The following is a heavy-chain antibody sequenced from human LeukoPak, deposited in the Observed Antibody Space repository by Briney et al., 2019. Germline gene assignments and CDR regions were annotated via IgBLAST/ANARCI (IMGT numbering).Heavy chain of an antibody. J-gene: IGHJ4*01. Sequence: GGSLRLSCAASGFSISNDWMSWVRQAPGKGLEWVARVKSRSAGETTDYAAPVKGRFTISRDDSKNTLYLQMNSLKTEDTAVYYCTLIQGWGSGSYYRDFWGQEPWSPSPQ. CDR2: VKSRSAGETT. V-gene: IGHV3-15*01. D-gene: IGHD3-10*01. CDR1: GFSISNDW. CDR3: TLIQGWGSGSYYRDF.